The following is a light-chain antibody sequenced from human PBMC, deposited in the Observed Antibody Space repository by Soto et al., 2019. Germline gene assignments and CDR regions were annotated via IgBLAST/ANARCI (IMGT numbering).Light chain of an antibody. J-gene: IGKJ1*01. CDR1: QSASSSY. CDR2: GAS. Sequence: EIVLTQSPGTLSLSPGERATLSCRASQSASSSYLAWYQEKPGQAPRLLIYGASSRATGIPDRFSGSGSGTDFTLTISRLEPEDFAVYYCQQYGNSPAWTFGQGTKVDIK. CDR3: QQYGNSPAWT. V-gene: IGKV3-20*01.